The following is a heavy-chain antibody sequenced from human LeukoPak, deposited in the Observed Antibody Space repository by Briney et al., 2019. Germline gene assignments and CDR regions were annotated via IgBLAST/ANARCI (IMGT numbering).Heavy chain of an antibody. CDR1: GGSISSYY. V-gene: IGHV4-59*01. J-gene: IGHJ5*02. Sequence: TSETLSLTCTVSGGSISSYYWSWIRQPPGKGLEWIGYIYYSGSTNYNPSLKSRVTISVDTSKNQFSLKLSSVTAADTAVYYCARGSYDFWSGPPHAWFDPWGQGTLVTVSS. CDR3: ARGSYDFWSGPPHAWFDP. D-gene: IGHD3-3*01. CDR2: IYYSGST.